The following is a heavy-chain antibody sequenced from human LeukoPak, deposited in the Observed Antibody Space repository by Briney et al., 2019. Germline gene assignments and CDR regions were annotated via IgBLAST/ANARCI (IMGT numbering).Heavy chain of an antibody. V-gene: IGHV3-7*01. CDR3: ARDPGLRYLDWFLYYFDY. Sequence: GGSLRLSCAASGFTFSSYWMSWVRQAPGKGLEWVANIKQDGSEKYYVGSVKGRFTISRDNAKNSLYLQMNSLRAEDTAVYYCARDPGLRYLDWFLYYFDYWGQGTLVTVSS. J-gene: IGHJ4*02. D-gene: IGHD3-9*01. CDR2: IKQDGSEK. CDR1: GFTFSSYW.